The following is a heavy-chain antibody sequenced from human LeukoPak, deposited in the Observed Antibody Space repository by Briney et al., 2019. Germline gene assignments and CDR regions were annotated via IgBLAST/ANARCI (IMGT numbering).Heavy chain of an antibody. J-gene: IGHJ5*02. Sequence: TSETLSLTCTVSGGSVTSSSYYWAWIRQPPGKGLEWIGSIYYGGSTYYSPSLKSRATISVHTSKNQFSLKLSSVTAADTAVYFCARTNPQGYCSGGTCYGWFDPWGQGTLVTVSS. D-gene: IGHD2-15*01. CDR2: IYYGGST. V-gene: IGHV4-39*01. CDR1: GGSVTSSSYY. CDR3: ARTNPQGYCSGGTCYGWFDP.